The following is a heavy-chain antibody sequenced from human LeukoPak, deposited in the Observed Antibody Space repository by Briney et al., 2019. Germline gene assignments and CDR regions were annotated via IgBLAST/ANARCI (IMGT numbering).Heavy chain of an antibody. D-gene: IGHD2-21*01. CDR2: ISPNGDRT. CDR1: GIIFGSHG. CDR3: ARAYDKAYDY. J-gene: IGHJ4*02. Sequence: PGGSLRLPCVASGIIFGSHGMAWVRQAPGKGLEWVSSISPNGDRTFHADFVKGRFTISRDNSKNTVSLHMNSLRAEDSAIYRCARAYDKAYDYWGQGTLVTVSS. V-gene: IGHV3-23*01.